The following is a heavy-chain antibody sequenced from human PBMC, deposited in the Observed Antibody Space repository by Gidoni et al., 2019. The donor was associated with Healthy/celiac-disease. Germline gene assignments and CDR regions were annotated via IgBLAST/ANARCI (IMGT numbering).Heavy chain of an antibody. CDR2: IIPIFGTA. D-gene: IGHD3-22*01. CDR1: GGTFSSYA. Sequence: QVQLVQSGAEVKKPGSSVKVSCQASGGTFSSYAISWVRQAPGQGREWMGGIIPIFGTANYAQKFQGRVTITADKSTSTAYMELSSLRSEDTAVYYCASGRGSSGYNGERFDYWGQGTLVTVSS. CDR3: ASGRGSSGYNGERFDY. V-gene: IGHV1-69*06. J-gene: IGHJ4*02.